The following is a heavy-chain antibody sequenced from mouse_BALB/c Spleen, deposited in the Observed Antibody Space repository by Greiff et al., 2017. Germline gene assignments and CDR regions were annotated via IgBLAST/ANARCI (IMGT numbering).Heavy chain of an antibody. CDR2: ISSGGSYT. D-gene: IGHD4-1*01. CDR3: ARQTGTSYFDY. Sequence: DVKLVESGGDLVKPGGSLKLSCAASGFTFSSYGMSWVRQTPDKRLEWVATISSGGSYTYYPDSVKGRFTISRDNAKNTLYLQMSSLKSEDTAMYYCARQTGTSYFDYWGQGTTLTVSS. V-gene: IGHV5-6*02. CDR1: GFTFSSYG. J-gene: IGHJ2*01.